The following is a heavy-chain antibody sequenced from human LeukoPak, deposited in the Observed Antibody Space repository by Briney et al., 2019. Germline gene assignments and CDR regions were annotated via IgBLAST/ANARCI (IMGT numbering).Heavy chain of an antibody. CDR3: ARDGPYGIVGATLYNWFDP. V-gene: IGHV3-23*01. D-gene: IGHD1-26*01. J-gene: IGHJ5*02. Sequence: PGGSLRLSCAASGFTFSSYAMSWVRQAPGKGLEWVSAISGSGGSTYYADSVKGRFTISRDTSKNTLYLQMNSLRAEDTAVYYCARDGPYGIVGATLYNWFDPWGQGTLVTVSS. CDR1: GFTFSSYA. CDR2: ISGSGGST.